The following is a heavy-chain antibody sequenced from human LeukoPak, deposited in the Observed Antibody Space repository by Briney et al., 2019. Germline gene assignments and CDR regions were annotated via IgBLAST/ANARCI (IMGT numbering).Heavy chain of an antibody. CDR2: INPNTGAP. CDR1: AHTFTGYY. V-gene: IGHV1-2*02. D-gene: IGHD3-16*01. CDR3: ARLGSSDI. Sequence: ASVKVSCKASAHTFTGYYMHWVRQAPGQGLEWMGWINPNTGAPNYAQKFQGRVTMTRDTSLSIAYMKLSSLRSDDTAVYYCARLGSSDIWGQGTMVTVSS. J-gene: IGHJ3*02.